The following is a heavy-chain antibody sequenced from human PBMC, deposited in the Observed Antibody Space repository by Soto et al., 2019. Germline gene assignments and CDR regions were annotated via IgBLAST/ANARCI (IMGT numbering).Heavy chain of an antibody. CDR1: GGSFSGYY. CDR3: ATAQARSGSYLAHYFDY. V-gene: IGHV4-34*01. J-gene: IGHJ4*02. D-gene: IGHD1-26*01. CDR2: INHSEST. Sequence: PSETLSLTCAVYGGSFSGYYWSWIRQPPGKGLEWIGEINHSESTNYNPSVMSRVTISVDTSKNQFSLKLSSVTAADTAVYYCATAQARSGSYLAHYFDYCGQGTRVTVAP.